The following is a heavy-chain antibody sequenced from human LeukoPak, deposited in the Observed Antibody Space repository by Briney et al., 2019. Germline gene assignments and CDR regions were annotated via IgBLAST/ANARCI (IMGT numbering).Heavy chain of an antibody. D-gene: IGHD1-26*01. CDR3: ARVAPWELLKGGFDY. V-gene: IGHV4-61*02. CDR1: GGSISSSSYY. Sequence: SETLSLTCTVSGGSISSSSYYWGWIRQRAGKGLEWIGRIYTSGSTNYNPSLKTRVTMSVDTSKNQFSLKLSSVTAADTAVYYCARVAPWELLKGGFDYWGQGTLVTVSS. J-gene: IGHJ4*02. CDR2: IYTSGST.